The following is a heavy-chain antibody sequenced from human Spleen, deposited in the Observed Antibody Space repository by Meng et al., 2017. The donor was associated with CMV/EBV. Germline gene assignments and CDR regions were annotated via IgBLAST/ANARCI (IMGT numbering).Heavy chain of an antibody. CDR2: IRHTGGI. V-gene: IGHV4-34*01. Sequence: SISDFWRWLRQSRGKTPEWLGEIRHTGGINHNPSLRSRVTLSIDRSKNQFSLRLSSVTAADTAVYYCATGDLTTWGQGSLVTVSS. D-gene: IGHD3-3*01. CDR3: ATGDLTT. CDR1: SISDF. J-gene: IGHJ4*02.